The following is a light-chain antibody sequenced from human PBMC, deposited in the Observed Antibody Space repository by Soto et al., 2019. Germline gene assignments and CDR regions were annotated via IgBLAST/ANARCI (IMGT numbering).Light chain of an antibody. CDR1: SSDVGGYNY. CDR2: DVS. CDR3: CSYAGSYTFV. J-gene: IGLJ1*01. Sequence: QSALTQPRSVSGSPGQSVTVSCTGTSSDVGGYNYVSWYHHHPGKAPQLMIYDVSKRPSGAPDRFSGSKSGNTASLTISGLQAEDEADYYCCSYAGSYTFVFGAGTKVTVL. V-gene: IGLV2-11*01.